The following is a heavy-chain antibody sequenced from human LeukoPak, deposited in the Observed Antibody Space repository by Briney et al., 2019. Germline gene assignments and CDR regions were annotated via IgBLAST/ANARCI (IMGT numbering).Heavy chain of an antibody. J-gene: IGHJ4*02. CDR2: IYPGDCDT. D-gene: IGHD3-10*01. CDR1: GYSFTSSR. Sequence: RGEPLKISSQCSGYSFTSSRIGWVRQMPGKDLEWMGIIYPGDCDTRYSPSFQGQVTISADKSISTAYLQWSSLNASDTAMYYCARRTYYYGSGSSAFDYWGQGTLVTVSS. CDR3: ARRTYYYGSGSSAFDY. V-gene: IGHV5-51*01.